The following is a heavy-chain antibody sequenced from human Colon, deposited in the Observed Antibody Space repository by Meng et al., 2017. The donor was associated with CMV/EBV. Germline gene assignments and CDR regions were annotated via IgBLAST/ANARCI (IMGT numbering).Heavy chain of an antibody. CDR3: ARDTFIRITPSGFLNEEGHDYVFDL. J-gene: IGHJ3*01. Sequence: GESLKISCAATGFTFSIYAMCWVRQAPGKGLEWVSSITGTGNNIYYADSVRGRFIISRDNARNSLYLQMNSLRVDDTATYYCARDTFIRITPSGFLNEEGHDYVFDLWGQGTTVTVSS. CDR1: GFTFSIYA. V-gene: IGHV3-23*01. D-gene: IGHD3-3*01. CDR2: ITGTGNNI.